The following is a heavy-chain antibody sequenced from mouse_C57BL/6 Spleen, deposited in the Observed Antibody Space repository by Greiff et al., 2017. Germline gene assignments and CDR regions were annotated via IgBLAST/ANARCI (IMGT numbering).Heavy chain of an antibody. D-gene: IGHD2-3*01. CDR2: IWSGGST. V-gene: IGHV2-4*01. CDR3: AKNYDGYYEGAMDY. CDR1: GFSLTSYG. J-gene: IGHJ4*01. Sequence: VQLQQSGPGLVQPSQSLSITCTVSGFSLTSYGVHWVRQPPGKGLEWLGVIWSGGSTDYNAAFISRLSISKDNSKSQVFFKMNSLQADDTAIYYCAKNYDGYYEGAMDYWGQGTSVTVSS.